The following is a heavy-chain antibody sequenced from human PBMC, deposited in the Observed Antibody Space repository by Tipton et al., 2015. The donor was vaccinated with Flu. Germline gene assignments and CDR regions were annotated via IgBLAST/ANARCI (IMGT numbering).Heavy chain of an antibody. CDR3: ARDRVSDNNLDDYYYGMDV. V-gene: IGHV3-74*01. J-gene: IGHJ6*02. D-gene: IGHD1-14*01. Sequence: SLRLSCAASGFTFSNSWMYWVRQVPGKGPVLVSRINSDGSGTNYADSVKGRFTISRDNAKNTLYLQMNTLRADDTGVYYCARDRVSDNNLDDYYYGMDVWGQGTTVTVSS. CDR1: GFTFSNSW. CDR2: INSDGSGT.